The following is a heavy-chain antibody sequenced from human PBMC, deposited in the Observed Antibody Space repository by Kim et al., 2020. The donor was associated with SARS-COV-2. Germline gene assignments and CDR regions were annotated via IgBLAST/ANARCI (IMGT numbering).Heavy chain of an antibody. CDR2: IYYSGST. V-gene: IGHV4-59*01. J-gene: IGHJ2*01. D-gene: IGHD6-25*01. Sequence: SETLSLTCTVSGGSISSYYWSWIRQPPGKGLEWIGYIYYSGSTNYNPSLKSRVTISVDTSKNQFSLKLSSVTAADTAVYYCARDGRQRLRKDWYFDLWGR. CDR1: GGSISSYY. CDR3: ARDGRQRLRKDWYFDL.